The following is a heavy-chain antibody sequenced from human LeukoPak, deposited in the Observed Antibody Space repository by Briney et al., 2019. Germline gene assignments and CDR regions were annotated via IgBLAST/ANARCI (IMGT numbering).Heavy chain of an antibody. D-gene: IGHD3-22*01. CDR1: GGTFSSYA. CDR2: IIPIFGTA. J-gene: IGHJ3*02. CDR3: ARERVVVKNLGASDI. Sequence: SVKVSCKASGGTFSSYAISWVRQAPGQGLEWMGGIIPIFGTANYAQKFQGRVTITADESTSTAYMELSSLRSEDTAVYYCARERVVVKNLGASDIWGQGTMVTVSS. V-gene: IGHV1-69*13.